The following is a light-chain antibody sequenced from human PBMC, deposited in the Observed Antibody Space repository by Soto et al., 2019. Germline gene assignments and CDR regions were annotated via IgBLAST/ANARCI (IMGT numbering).Light chain of an antibody. CDR3: QSYDSTRSARYV. Sequence: QLVLTQPPSVSGAPGQRVTISCTGSSSNIGAGYDVHWYQQRPGTAPKLLIFGNNNRPSGVPDRFSGSKSGTSASLAITGLQAEDEGDYYCQSYDSTRSARYVFGSGTKLTVL. CDR2: GNN. CDR1: SSNIGAGYD. V-gene: IGLV1-40*01. J-gene: IGLJ1*01.